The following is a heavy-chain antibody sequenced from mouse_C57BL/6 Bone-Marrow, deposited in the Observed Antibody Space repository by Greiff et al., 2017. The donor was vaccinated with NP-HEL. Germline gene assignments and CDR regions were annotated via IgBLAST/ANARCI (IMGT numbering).Heavy chain of an antibody. Sequence: EVQLQESGPGLVKPSQSLSLTCSVTGYSITSGYYWNWIRQFPGNKLEWMGYISYDGSNNYNPSLKNRISITRDTSKNQFFLKLNSVTTEDTATYYCARSDYYDFPWFAYWGQGTLVTVSA. V-gene: IGHV3-6*01. CDR1: GYSITSGYY. CDR3: ARSDYYDFPWFAY. J-gene: IGHJ3*01. CDR2: ISYDGSN. D-gene: IGHD2-4*01.